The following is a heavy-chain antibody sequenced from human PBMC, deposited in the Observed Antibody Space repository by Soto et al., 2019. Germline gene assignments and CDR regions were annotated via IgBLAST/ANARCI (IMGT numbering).Heavy chain of an antibody. CDR2: ISSSSSTI. CDR1: GFTFSSYS. J-gene: IGHJ5*02. Sequence: AASGFTFSSYSMNLVRQAPGKGLEWVSYISSSSSTIYYADSVKGRFTISRDNAKNSLYLQMNSLRDEDTDVYYCARDSPYSSSWYDLNWFDPWGQGTLVTVSS. CDR3: ARDSPYSSSWYDLNWFDP. D-gene: IGHD6-13*01. V-gene: IGHV3-48*02.